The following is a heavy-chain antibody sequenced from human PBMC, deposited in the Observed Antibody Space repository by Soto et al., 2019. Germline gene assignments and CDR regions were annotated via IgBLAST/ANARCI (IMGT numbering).Heavy chain of an antibody. D-gene: IGHD3-3*01. CDR3: ARETLSFGSALDV. CDR1: RFRFDDYN. Sequence: PGGSLRLSCAASRFRFDDYNMHWDLHAPGKGLEWVSLITWNGGNTYYADSVKGRFTISRDGTTQSVSLQMTGLKREDTGLYYCARETLSFGSALDVWGQGTTVTVS. J-gene: IGHJ6*02. CDR2: ITWNGGNT. V-gene: IGHV3-43*01.